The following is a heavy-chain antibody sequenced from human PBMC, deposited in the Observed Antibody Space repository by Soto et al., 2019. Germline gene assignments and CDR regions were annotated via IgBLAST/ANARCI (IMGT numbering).Heavy chain of an antibody. Sequence: PGGSLRLCCSASGFSFSSFTMYWVLHAPGKGLEWVSSISSSSSYIYYADSVKGRFSISRDNAKNSLYLQMNSLRAEDTAVYFCASASFNTARVPVCYWGQGTLVTVSA. CDR2: ISSSSSYI. J-gene: IGHJ4*02. CDR1: GFSFSSFT. CDR3: ASASFNTARVPVCY. D-gene: IGHD5-18*01. V-gene: IGHV3-21*01.